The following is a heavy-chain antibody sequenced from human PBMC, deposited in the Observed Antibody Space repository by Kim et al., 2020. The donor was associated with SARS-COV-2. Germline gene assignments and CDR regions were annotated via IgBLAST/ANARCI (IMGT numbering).Heavy chain of an antibody. CDR3: AAYYYDSSGYSY. CDR2: IYYSGST. CDR1: GGSISSYY. V-gene: IGHV4-59*01. D-gene: IGHD3-22*01. J-gene: IGHJ4*02. Sequence: SETLSLTCTVSGGSISSYYWSWIRQPPGKGLEWIGYIYYSGSTNYNPSLKSRVTISVDTSKNQFSLKLSSVTAADTAVYYCAAYYYDSSGYSYWGQGTLVTVSS.